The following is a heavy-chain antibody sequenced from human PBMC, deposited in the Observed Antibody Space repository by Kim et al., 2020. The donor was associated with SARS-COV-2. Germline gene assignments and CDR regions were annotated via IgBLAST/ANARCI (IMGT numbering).Heavy chain of an antibody. Sequence: YADSVKGRFTISRDNSKNTLYLQVNSLRAEDTALYYCAKSRSGWGPFDYWGQGTLVTVSS. CDR3: AKSRSGWGPFDY. J-gene: IGHJ4*02. D-gene: IGHD6-19*01. V-gene: IGHV3-23*01.